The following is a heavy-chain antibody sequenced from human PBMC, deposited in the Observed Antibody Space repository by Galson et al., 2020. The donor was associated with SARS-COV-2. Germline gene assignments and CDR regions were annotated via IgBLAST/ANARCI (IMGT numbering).Heavy chain of an antibody. Sequence: GGSLRLSCAASGFTFSSHDMHWVRQPIGKGLEWVSVIGIAGDTFYLGSVKGRFTISRENAKSSLYLQMNSLRAKDTAVYYCTRGSGSFYFLDSWGQGTLVTVSS. D-gene: IGHD1-26*01. J-gene: IGHJ4*02. CDR1: GFTFSSHD. V-gene: IGHV3-13*01. CDR3: TRGSGSFYFLDS. CDR2: IGIAGDT.